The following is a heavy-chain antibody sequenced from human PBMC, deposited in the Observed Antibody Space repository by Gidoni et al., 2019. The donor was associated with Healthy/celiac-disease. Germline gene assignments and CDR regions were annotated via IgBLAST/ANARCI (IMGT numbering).Heavy chain of an antibody. Sequence: QVQLQESGPGLVKPSETLSLTCPVSGGSISSYSWSWIRQPPGKGLEWIGYIYYSGSTNYNPPLKRRVTISVDTSKNQFSLKLSSVTAADTAVYYCAREVSTNTIFGVVKPYYFDYWGQGTLVTVSS. CDR1: GGSISSYS. CDR2: IYYSGST. D-gene: IGHD3-3*01. V-gene: IGHV4-59*01. CDR3: AREVSTNTIFGVVKPYYFDY. J-gene: IGHJ4*02.